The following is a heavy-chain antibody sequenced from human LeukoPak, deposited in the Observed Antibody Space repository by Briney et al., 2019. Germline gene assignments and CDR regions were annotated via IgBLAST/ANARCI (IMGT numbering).Heavy chain of an antibody. D-gene: IGHD3-3*01. V-gene: IGHV3-23*01. J-gene: IGHJ3*02. Sequence: GGSLRLSCAASGFTFSSYAMSWVRQAPGKGLEWVSAISGSGGSTYYADSVKGRFTISRDNAKNSLYLQMNSLRAEDTALYYCARVPDYDFWSGYDDAFDIWGQGTMVTVSS. CDR1: GFTFSSYA. CDR2: ISGSGGST. CDR3: ARVPDYDFWSGYDDAFDI.